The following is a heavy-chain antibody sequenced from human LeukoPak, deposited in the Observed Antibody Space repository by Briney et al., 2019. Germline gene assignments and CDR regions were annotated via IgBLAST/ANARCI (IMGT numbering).Heavy chain of an antibody. J-gene: IGHJ4*02. CDR2: IIPIFGTA. CDR3: ARGAYYYDSSGYYPLDY. Sequence: SVKVSCKASGGTFSSYAISWVRQAPGQGLEWMGGIIPIFGTANYAQKFQGRVTITADKSTSTAYMELSSLRSEDTAVYYCARGAYYYDSSGYYPLDYWGQGTLVTVSS. D-gene: IGHD3-22*01. CDR1: GGTFSSYA. V-gene: IGHV1-69*06.